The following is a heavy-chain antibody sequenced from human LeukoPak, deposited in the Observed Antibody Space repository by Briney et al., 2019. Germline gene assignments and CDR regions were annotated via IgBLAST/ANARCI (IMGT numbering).Heavy chain of an antibody. V-gene: IGHV3-23*01. Sequence: PGGSLRLSCAASGFTFSSYSMNWVRQAPGKGLEWVSAISGSGSITYYADSVKGRFTISRDNSKSTLYLQMNSLRAEDTAVYYCAKTWEAAAGGDYWGQGTLVTVSS. J-gene: IGHJ4*02. CDR3: AKTWEAAAGGDY. D-gene: IGHD6-13*01. CDR1: GFTFSSYS. CDR2: ISGSGSIT.